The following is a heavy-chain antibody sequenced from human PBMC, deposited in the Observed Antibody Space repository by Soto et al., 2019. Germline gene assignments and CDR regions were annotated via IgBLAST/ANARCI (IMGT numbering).Heavy chain of an antibody. CDR2: IYYSGST. V-gene: IGHV4-59*08. J-gene: IGHJ4*02. CDR1: GGSISSYY. Sequence: SETLSLTCTVSGGSISSYYWSWIRQPPGKGLEWIGCIYYSGSTNYNPSLKSRVTISVDTSKNQFSLKLSSVTAADTAVYYCARQDREFGYWGQGTLVTVSS. CDR3: ARQDREFGY.